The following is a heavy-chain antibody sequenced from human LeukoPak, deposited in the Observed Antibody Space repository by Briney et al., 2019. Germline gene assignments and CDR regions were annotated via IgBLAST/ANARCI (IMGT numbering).Heavy chain of an antibody. CDR1: GFTFSSYA. J-gene: IGHJ4*02. V-gene: IGHV3-23*01. Sequence: GGSLRLSCAASGFTFSSYAMSWVRQAQGKGMEWVSAISGSGGSTYYADSVKGRFTISRDNSKNTLYLQMNSLRAEDTAVYYCAKESYGSGRYFDYWGQGTLVTVSS. CDR3: AKESYGSGRYFDY. D-gene: IGHD3-10*01. CDR2: ISGSGGST.